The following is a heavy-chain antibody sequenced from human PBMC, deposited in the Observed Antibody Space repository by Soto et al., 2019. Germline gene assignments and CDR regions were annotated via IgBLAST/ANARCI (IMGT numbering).Heavy chain of an antibody. D-gene: IGHD4-17*01. J-gene: IGHJ4*02. CDR3: ARGTAVTQLCDY. CDR2: INPNSGGA. V-gene: IGHV1-2*02. Sequence: QVQLVQYGAEVRKPGASVNVSCKTSGYTFTGYYMHWVRQAPGQGLEWMGWINPNSGGAIYAQEFQGSVTMTTDTSISTAYMELTRLTSDDTAVYYYARGTAVTQLCDYWGQGSLVTVSS. CDR1: GYTFTGYY.